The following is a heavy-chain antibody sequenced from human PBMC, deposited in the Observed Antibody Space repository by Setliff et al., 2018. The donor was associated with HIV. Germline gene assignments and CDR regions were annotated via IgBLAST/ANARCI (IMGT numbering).Heavy chain of an antibody. Sequence: PGGSLRLSCAATGFSVSSSYLSWVRQAPGKGLEWVSITYSDDSPYYTDSVKGRFTISRDNSKDTLYLQMNSLRAEDTAVYYCARAKGSGTYVFDIWGQGITVTVSS. CDR3: ARAKGSGTYVFDI. D-gene: IGHD2-15*01. CDR2: TYSDDSP. V-gene: IGHV3-53*01. CDR1: GFSVSSSY. J-gene: IGHJ3*02.